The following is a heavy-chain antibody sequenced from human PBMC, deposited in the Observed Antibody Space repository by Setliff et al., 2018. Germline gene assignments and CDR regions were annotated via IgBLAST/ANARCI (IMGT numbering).Heavy chain of an antibody. D-gene: IGHD3-3*01. Sequence: SETLSLTCAVSDFSVSSVYYWGWIRQPPGKGLEWIANVYYSGSTYYNPSLESRVTMSVDTSKSQFSLKLSSVTAADTAVYYCARVGTWSGFSLDSWGQGTLVTVSS. V-gene: IGHV4-38-2*01. CDR3: ARVGTWSGFSLDS. CDR1: DFSVSSVYY. CDR2: VYYSGST. J-gene: IGHJ4*02.